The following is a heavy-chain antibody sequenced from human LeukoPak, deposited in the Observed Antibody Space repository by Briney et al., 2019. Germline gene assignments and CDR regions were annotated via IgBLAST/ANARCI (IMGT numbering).Heavy chain of an antibody. CDR3: ARGVVPAAIHWFDP. D-gene: IGHD2-2*01. V-gene: IGHV4-34*01. CDR2: INHSGST. J-gene: IGHJ5*02. CDR1: GGSFSGYY. Sequence: PSETLSLTCAVYGGSFSGYYWSWIRQPPGKGLEWIGEINHSGSTNYNPSLKSRVTISVDTSKNQFSLKLSSVTAADTAVYYCARGVVPAAIHWFDPWGQGTLVTVSS.